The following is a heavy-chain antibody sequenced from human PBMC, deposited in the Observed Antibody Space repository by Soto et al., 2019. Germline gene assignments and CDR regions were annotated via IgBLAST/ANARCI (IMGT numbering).Heavy chain of an antibody. CDR1: GGTFSSYT. D-gene: IGHD3-22*01. Sequence: QVQLVQSGAEVKKPGSSVKVSCKASGGTFSSYTISWVRQAPGQGLEWMGRIIPILGIANYAQKFQGRVTTTADKSTSTAYMARRSLRSEETAVYYCARAGMVIATSYFDYWGQGTLVTVSS. CDR3: ARAGMVIATSYFDY. CDR2: IIPILGIA. J-gene: IGHJ4*02. V-gene: IGHV1-69*02.